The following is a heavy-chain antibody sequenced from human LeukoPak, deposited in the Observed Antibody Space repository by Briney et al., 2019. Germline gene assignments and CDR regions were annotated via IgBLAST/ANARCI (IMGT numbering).Heavy chain of an antibody. V-gene: IGHV1-18*01. CDR1: GYTFTSYG. CDR3: ARERSYYDFWSGYSDYYYGMDV. D-gene: IGHD3-3*01. Sequence: ASVKVSCKASGYTFTSYGISWVRQAPGQGLEWMGWISAYNGNTNYAQKFQGRVTMTRDTSISTAYMELSRLRSDDTAVYYCARERSYYDFWSGYSDYYYGMDVWGQGTTVTVSS. CDR2: ISAYNGNT. J-gene: IGHJ6*02.